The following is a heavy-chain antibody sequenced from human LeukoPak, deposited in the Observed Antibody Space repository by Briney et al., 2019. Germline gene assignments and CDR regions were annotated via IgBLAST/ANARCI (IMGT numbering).Heavy chain of an antibody. CDR1: GGSFSGYY. CDR2: INHSGST. CDR3: ARRGSNTSSRFQH. Sequence: SETLSLTCAVYGGSFSGYYWSWIRQPPGKGLEWIGEINHSGSTNYNPSLKSRVTISVDTSKNQFSLKLSSVTAADTAVYYCARRGSNTSSRFQHWGRGTLVTVSS. V-gene: IGHV4-34*01. J-gene: IGHJ1*01. D-gene: IGHD2-2*01.